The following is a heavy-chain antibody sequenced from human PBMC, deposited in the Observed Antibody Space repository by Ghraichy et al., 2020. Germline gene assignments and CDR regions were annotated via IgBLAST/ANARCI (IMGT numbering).Heavy chain of an antibody. CDR1: GFTFSSYG. J-gene: IGHJ6*02. CDR2: IWYDGSNK. Sequence: GSLRLSCAASGFTFSSYGMHWVRQAPGKGLEWVAVIWYDGSNKYYADSVKGRFTISRDNSKNTLYLQMNSLRAEDTAVYYCARDRGYAVYGMDVWGQGTTVTVSS. CDR3: ARDRGYAVYGMDV. D-gene: IGHD2-2*01. V-gene: IGHV3-33*01.